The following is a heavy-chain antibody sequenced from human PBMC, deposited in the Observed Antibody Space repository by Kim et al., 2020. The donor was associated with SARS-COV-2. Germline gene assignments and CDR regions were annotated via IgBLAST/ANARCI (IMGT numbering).Heavy chain of an antibody. Sequence: GGSLRLSCAASGFTFSSYSMNWVRQAPGKGLEWVSYISSSSSTIYYADSAKGRFTISRDNAKNSLYLQMNSLRAEDTAVYYCASQEDRYCSSTSCYEYYCYGMDVWGQGTTVTVSS. CDR3: ASQEDRYCSSTSCYEYYCYGMDV. J-gene: IGHJ6*02. CDR1: GFTFSSYS. CDR2: ISSSSSTI. V-gene: IGHV3-48*04. D-gene: IGHD2-2*01.